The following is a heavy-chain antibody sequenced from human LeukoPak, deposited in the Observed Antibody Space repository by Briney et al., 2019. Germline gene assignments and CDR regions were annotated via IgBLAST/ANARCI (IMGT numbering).Heavy chain of an antibody. D-gene: IGHD6-6*01. CDR3: ARHSSSPYFDY. V-gene: IGHV4-59*08. J-gene: IGHJ4*02. Sequence: SETLSLTCTVSGGSISSYYWSWIRQPPGKGLEWIGYIYYSGSTNYNPSLKSRVTISVDTSKSQFSLKLSSVTAADTAVYYCARHSSSPYFDYWGQGTLVTVSS. CDR2: IYYSGST. CDR1: GGSISSYY.